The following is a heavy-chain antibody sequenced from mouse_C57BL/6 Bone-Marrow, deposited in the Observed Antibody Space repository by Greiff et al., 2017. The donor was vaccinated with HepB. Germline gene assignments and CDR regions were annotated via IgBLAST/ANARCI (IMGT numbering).Heavy chain of an antibody. V-gene: IGHV1-76*01. D-gene: IGHD2-5*01. CDR1: GYTFTDYY. CDR3: ARSYYSNYNWYFDV. CDR2: IYPGSGNT. J-gene: IGHJ1*03. Sequence: QVQLKESGAELVRPGASVKLSCKASGYTFTDYYINWVKQRPGQGLEWIARIYPGSGNTYYNEKFKGKATLTAEKSSSTAYMQLSSLTSEDSAVYFCARSYYSNYNWYFDVWGTGTTVTVSS.